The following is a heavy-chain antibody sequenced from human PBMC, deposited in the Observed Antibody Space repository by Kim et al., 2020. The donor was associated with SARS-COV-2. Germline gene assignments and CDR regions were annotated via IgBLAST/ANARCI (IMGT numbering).Heavy chain of an antibody. D-gene: IGHD4-4*01. J-gene: IGHJ2*01. Sequence: GGSLRLSCAASGFTFSNHVMSRVRQPPGKGPEWVAGISGSGANTYYEDSVRGRFTISRDNSKRMVYLQMNSLRADDTPLYFCARREDCSNFVYWYFDLWGLGTLVTVSS. CDR3: ARREDCSNFVYWYFDL. CDR1: GFTFSNHV. V-gene: IGHV3-23*01. CDR2: ISGSGANT.